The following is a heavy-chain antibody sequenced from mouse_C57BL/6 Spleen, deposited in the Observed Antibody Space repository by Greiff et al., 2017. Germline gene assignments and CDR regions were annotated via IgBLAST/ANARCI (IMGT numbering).Heavy chain of an antibody. Sequence: EVQGVESGEGLVKPGGSLKLSCAASGFTFSSYAMSWVRQTPEKRLEWVAYFSSGGDYIYYADTVKGRFTISRDNARNTLYLQMSSLKSEDTAMYYCTRENYYGSTHWYFDVWGTGTTVTVSS. CDR2: FSSGGDYI. J-gene: IGHJ1*03. D-gene: IGHD1-1*01. CDR3: TRENYYGSTHWYFDV. V-gene: IGHV5-9-1*02. CDR1: GFTFSSYA.